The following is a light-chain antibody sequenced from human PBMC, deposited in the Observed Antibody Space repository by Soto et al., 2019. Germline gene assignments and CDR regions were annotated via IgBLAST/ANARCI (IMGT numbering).Light chain of an antibody. Sequence: DIVLTQSPGTLSLSPGERATLSCRSSQSVSSNYLAWYQQKPDQAPRLVIYDVSGRATGIPDRFSGSGSGTDFTLTVSRLEPEASALYYCQQYGIAPTFGRGTKVEIK. CDR1: QSVSSNY. J-gene: IGKJ1*01. V-gene: IGKV3-20*01. CDR3: QQYGIAPT. CDR2: DVS.